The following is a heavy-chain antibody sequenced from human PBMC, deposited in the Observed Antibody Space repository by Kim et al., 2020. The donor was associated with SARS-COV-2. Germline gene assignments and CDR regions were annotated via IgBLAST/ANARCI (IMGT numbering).Heavy chain of an antibody. CDR3: ASSLTVPYYFDY. Sequence: YYANSVKGRFTISRDNSKNTLYLQMGSLRAEDMAVYYCASSLTVPYYFDYWGQGTLVTVSS. J-gene: IGHJ4*02. V-gene: IGHV3-64*01. D-gene: IGHD7-27*01.